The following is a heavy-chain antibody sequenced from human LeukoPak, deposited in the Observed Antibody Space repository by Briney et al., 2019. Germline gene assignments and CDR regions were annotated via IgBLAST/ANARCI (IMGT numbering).Heavy chain of an antibody. Sequence: PGGSLRLSCAASGFTVSTNYMSWVRQAPGKGLEWVSIIYSGGSAYYADSLKDRFTISRDNSENTVYLQINSLRVEDTAVYYCARVVVSGAAGMDYFDYWGQGTLVTVSS. D-gene: IGHD6-13*01. J-gene: IGHJ4*02. V-gene: IGHV3-66*01. CDR3: ARVVVSGAAGMDYFDY. CDR1: GFTVSTNY. CDR2: IYSGGSA.